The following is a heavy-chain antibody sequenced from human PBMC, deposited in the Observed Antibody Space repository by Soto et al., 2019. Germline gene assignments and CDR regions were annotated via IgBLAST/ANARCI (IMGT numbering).Heavy chain of an antibody. CDR1: GGTFSSYA. J-gene: IGHJ6*02. CDR2: IIPIFGTA. D-gene: IGHD2-21*02. V-gene: IGHV1-69*01. Sequence: QVQLVQSGAEVKKPGSSVKVSCKASGGTFSSYAISWVRQAPGQGLEWMGGIIPIFGTANYAQKFQGRVTITADESTSTAYMELSSLRSEDTAVYYCARSYCGGDCYSPPYYYYDMDVWGQGTTVTVSS. CDR3: ARSYCGGDCYSPPYYYYDMDV.